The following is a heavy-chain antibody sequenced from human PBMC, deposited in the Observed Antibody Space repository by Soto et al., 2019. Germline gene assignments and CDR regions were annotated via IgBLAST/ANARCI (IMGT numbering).Heavy chain of an antibody. CDR1: GYTFTSSY. Sequence: ASVKVSCKASGYTFTSSYMHWVRQAPGQGLEWMGWISAYNGNTNYAQKLQGRVTMTTDTSTSTAYMELRSLRSDDTAVYYCARDLTPGLVDHWGQGTLVTVSS. CDR2: ISAYNGNT. J-gene: IGHJ4*02. V-gene: IGHV1-18*04. CDR3: ARDLTPGLVDH. D-gene: IGHD3-9*01.